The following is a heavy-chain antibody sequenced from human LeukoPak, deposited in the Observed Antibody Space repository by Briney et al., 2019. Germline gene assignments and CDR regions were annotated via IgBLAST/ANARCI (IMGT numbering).Heavy chain of an antibody. J-gene: IGHJ4*02. CDR2: IFYSGST. V-gene: IGHV4-59*01. Sequence: SETLSLTCTVSGGPIRSYYWSWIRQPPGKGLEWIGYIFYSGSTNCNPSLKSRVTISVDTSKNRFSLRLSSVTAADTAVYYCARGTRHYYDSSGYYGYFDYWGQGTPVTVSS. CDR1: GGPIRSYY. CDR3: ARGTRHYYDSSGYYGYFDY. D-gene: IGHD3-22*01.